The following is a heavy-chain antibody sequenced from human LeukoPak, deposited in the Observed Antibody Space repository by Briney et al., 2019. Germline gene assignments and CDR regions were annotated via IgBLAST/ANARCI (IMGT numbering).Heavy chain of an antibody. CDR1: GFTVTNYW. Sequence: LSGGSLRLSCTTSGFTVTNYWMHWVRQAPGKGLVWVSRINSDGSNTNYAGSVKGRFTISRDNARNTLYLQMNSLRAEDTAVYYCAGGLSDYYYTVGYRGQGTLVTVSS. V-gene: IGHV3-74*01. CDR2: INSDGSNT. D-gene: IGHD3-22*01. J-gene: IGHJ4*02. CDR3: AGGLSDYYYTVGY.